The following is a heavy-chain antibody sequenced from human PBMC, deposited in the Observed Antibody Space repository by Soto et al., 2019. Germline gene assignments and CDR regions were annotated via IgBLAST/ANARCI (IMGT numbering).Heavy chain of an antibody. V-gene: IGHV3-48*02. CDR3: ARYGSSGFRAFDI. Sequence: EVQLVESGGGLVKPGGSLRLSCAASGFTFSSYSMNWVRQAPGEGLEWLSYISSGSGTIYYADSVKGRFTISRDNAKNSLYLQMNSLRDEDTAVYFCARYGSSGFRAFDIWGQGTMVTVSS. D-gene: IGHD3-22*01. CDR1: GFTFSSYS. CDR2: ISSGSGTI. J-gene: IGHJ3*02.